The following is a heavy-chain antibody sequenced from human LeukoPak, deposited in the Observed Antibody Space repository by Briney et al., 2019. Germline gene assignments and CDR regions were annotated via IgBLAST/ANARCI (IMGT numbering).Heavy chain of an antibody. CDR3: ARTPATTWTNHFDY. Sequence: SETLSLTCTVSGGSISTYYWNWIRQSPGKGLEWIGYIYYSGSTNYNPSPKSRVTISVDTSKNESSLKLSSVTAADTAVYYCARTPATTWTNHFDYWGQGTLVTVSS. D-gene: IGHD4-17*01. J-gene: IGHJ4*02. CDR1: GGSISTYY. CDR2: IYYSGST. V-gene: IGHV4-59*01.